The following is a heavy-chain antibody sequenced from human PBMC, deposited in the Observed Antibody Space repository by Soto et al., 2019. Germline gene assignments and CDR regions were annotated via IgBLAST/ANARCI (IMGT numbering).Heavy chain of an antibody. D-gene: IGHD3-16*01. CDR1: GYTFTSYG. J-gene: IGHJ6*02. CDR2: ISAYNGNT. CDR3: ARDGALGENYYCYGMDV. Sequence: QVQLVQSGAEVKKPGASVKVSCKASGYTFTSYGISWVRQAPGQGLEWMGWISAYNGNTNYAQKLQGRVTMTTDTSTSTAYMELRSLRSDDTAVCYCARDGALGENYYCYGMDVWGQGTTVTVSS. V-gene: IGHV1-18*01.